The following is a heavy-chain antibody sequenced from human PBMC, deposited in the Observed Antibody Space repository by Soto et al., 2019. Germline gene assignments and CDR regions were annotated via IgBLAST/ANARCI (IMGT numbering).Heavy chain of an antibody. J-gene: IGHJ6*02. CDR3: ARPYSGSSSWDLSMDV. CDR1: GGSISSSSYY. V-gene: IGHV4-39*01. Sequence: SETLSLTCTVSGGSISSSSYYWGWIRQPPGKGLEWIGSIYYSGSTYYNPSLKSRVTISVDTSKNQFSLKLSSVTAADTAVYYCARPYSGSSSWDLSMDVWGQGTTVTVS. D-gene: IGHD6-13*01. CDR2: IYYSGST.